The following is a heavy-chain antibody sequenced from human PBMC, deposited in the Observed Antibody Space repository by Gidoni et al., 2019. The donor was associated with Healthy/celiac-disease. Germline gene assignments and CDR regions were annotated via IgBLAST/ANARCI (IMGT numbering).Heavy chain of an antibody. CDR3: AKDQCGGSCYSNFDY. CDR1: GLTFSSYA. J-gene: IGHJ4*02. Sequence: EVQLLASGGGLVQPGGSLRLPCEPSGLTFSSYAMSWVRQAPGMGLEWVSAISGSGGSTYYADSVKGRFTISRDNSKNTLYLQMNSLRAEDTAVYYCAKDQCGGSCYSNFDYWGQGTLVTVSS. D-gene: IGHD2-15*01. V-gene: IGHV3-23*01. CDR2: ISGSGGST.